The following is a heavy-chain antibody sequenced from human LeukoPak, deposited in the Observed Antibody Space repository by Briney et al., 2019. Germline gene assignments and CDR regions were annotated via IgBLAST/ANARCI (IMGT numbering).Heavy chain of an antibody. Sequence: SETLSHTCTVSGGSISSSSYYWGWIRQPPGKGLEWIGEINHSGSTNYNPSLKSRVTISVDTSKNQFSLKLSSVTAADTAVYYCARGEGYYGDYDTHSWFDPWGQGTLVTVSS. D-gene: IGHD4-17*01. V-gene: IGHV4-39*07. CDR3: ARGEGYYGDYDTHSWFDP. J-gene: IGHJ5*02. CDR1: GGSISSSSYY. CDR2: INHSGST.